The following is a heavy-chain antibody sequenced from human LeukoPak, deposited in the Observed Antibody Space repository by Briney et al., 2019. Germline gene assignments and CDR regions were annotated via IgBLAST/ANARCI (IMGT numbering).Heavy chain of an antibody. Sequence: GGSLRLSCAASGFTFSSHAMSWVRQAPGKGLEWVTGISGSGGGTYYTDSVKGRFTISRDNSKNILYLQMNSLRAEDTAVYYCAKDRDSSVYYWADWGQGTLVTVSS. V-gene: IGHV3-23*01. CDR1: GFTFSSHA. D-gene: IGHD3-22*01. J-gene: IGHJ4*02. CDR3: AKDRDSSVYYWAD. CDR2: ISGSGGGT.